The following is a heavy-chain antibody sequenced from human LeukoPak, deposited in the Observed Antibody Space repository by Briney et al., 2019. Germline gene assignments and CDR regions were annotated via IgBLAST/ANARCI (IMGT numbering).Heavy chain of an antibody. CDR3: ARNGLRRWDHGI. D-gene: IGHD1-26*01. CDR2: IYYSGST. CDR1: GGSISSSSYY. V-gene: IGHV4-39*07. Sequence: SETLSLTCTVSGGSISSSSYYWGWIRQPPGKGLEWIGSIYYSGSTYYNPSLKSRVTISVDTSKNQFSLKLSSVTAADTALYYCARNGLRRWDHGIWGQGTMVTVSS. J-gene: IGHJ3*02.